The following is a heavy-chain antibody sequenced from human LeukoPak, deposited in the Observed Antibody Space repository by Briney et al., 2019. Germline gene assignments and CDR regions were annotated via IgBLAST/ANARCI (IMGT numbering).Heavy chain of an antibody. D-gene: IGHD2-15*01. J-gene: IGHJ4*02. V-gene: IGHV3-23*01. Sequence: GGSLRLSCAASGFSFSSYGMSWVRQAPGTGLEWVSAMSGSTRSTYYTDSVKGRFTISRENSQKTLYLQMDSLGAEDTDVYYCAKDQLNRFCSGGSCSITHDYWGQGALVTVP. CDR2: MSGSTRST. CDR1: GFSFSSYG. CDR3: AKDQLNRFCSGGSCSITHDY.